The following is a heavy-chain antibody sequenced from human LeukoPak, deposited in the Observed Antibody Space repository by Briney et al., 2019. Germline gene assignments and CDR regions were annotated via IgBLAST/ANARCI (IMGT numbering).Heavy chain of an antibody. V-gene: IGHV3-7*05. CDR3: ARVGLWHTQDYFDL. D-gene: IGHD5-18*01. CDR2: VKEDGSEK. J-gene: IGHJ2*01. Sequence: PGGSLRLSCAASGFTFISYWMSWVRQAPGKGLEWVAKVKEDGSEKYYVDSVKGRFTISRDNAKNSLYLQMNSLRAEDTAVYYCARVGLWHTQDYFDLWGRGTLVTVSS. CDR1: GFTFISYW.